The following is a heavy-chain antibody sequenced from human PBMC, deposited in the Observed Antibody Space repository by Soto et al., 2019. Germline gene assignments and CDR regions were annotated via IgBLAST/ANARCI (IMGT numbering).Heavy chain of an antibody. D-gene: IGHD4-17*01. V-gene: IGHV3-48*03. CDR3: ASYYGDYGILDY. J-gene: IGHJ4*02. CDR2: ISSSGSTI. Sequence: EVQLVESGGGLVQPGGSLRLSCAASGFTFSSYEMNWVRQAPGKGLEWVSYISSSGSTIYYADSVKGRFTISRDNAKNSLYLQMNSLRAEDTAVYYCASYYGDYGILDYWGQGTLVTVSS. CDR1: GFTFSSYE.